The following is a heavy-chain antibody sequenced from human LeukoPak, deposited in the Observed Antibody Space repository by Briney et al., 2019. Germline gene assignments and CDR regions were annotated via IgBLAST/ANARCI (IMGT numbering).Heavy chain of an antibody. V-gene: IGHV3-21*01. Sequence: GGSLRLSCAASGFTFSSYTMNWVRQAPGKGLEWVSCISSSSTNIYYADSVKGRFTISRDNAKNTLYLQMNSLRAEDTAVYYCARTVGRFDAFDIWGQGTMVTVSS. CDR2: ISSSSTNI. J-gene: IGHJ3*02. CDR1: GFTFSSYT. D-gene: IGHD1-26*01. CDR3: ARTVGRFDAFDI.